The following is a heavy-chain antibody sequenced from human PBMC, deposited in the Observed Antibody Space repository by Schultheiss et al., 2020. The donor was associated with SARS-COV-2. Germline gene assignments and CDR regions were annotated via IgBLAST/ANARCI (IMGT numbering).Heavy chain of an antibody. CDR2: IYYSGST. V-gene: IGHV4-59*12. D-gene: IGHD6-13*01. Sequence: SETLSLTCTVSGGSISSYYWSWIRQPPGKGLEWIGYIYYSGSTYYNPSLKSRVTISVDTSKNQFSLKLSSVTAADTAVYYCASRAAAGSYRGQGTLVTVSS. J-gene: IGHJ4*02. CDR1: GGSISSYY. CDR3: ASRAAAGSY.